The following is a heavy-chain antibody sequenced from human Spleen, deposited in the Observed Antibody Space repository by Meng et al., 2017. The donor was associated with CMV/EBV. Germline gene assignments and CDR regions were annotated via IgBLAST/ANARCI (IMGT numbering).Heavy chain of an antibody. CDR2: IRNKTNTYTT. CDR3: TRLFGIFGVVNY. J-gene: IGHJ4*02. Sequence: GGSLRLSCAASGFTFSGSAIHWVRQASGKGREWVGRIRNKTNTYTTAYAASVKGRFTISRDDSRNTAYLQMNSLKAEDTAVYYCTRLFGIFGVVNYWGQGTLVTVSS. V-gene: IGHV3-73*01. CDR1: GFTFSGSA. D-gene: IGHD3-3*01.